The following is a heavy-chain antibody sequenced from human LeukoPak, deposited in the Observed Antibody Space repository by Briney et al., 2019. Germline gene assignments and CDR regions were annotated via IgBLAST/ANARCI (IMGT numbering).Heavy chain of an antibody. Sequence: PGGSLRHSCAASGFTFSSYAMHWVRQAPGKGLEWVAVISYDGSNKYYADSVKGRFTISRDNSKNTLYLQMNSLRAEDTAVYYCARDRGAREYYFDYWGQGTLVTVSS. V-gene: IGHV3-30-3*01. D-gene: IGHD3-10*01. CDR3: ARDRGAREYYFDY. J-gene: IGHJ4*02. CDR2: ISYDGSNK. CDR1: GFTFSSYA.